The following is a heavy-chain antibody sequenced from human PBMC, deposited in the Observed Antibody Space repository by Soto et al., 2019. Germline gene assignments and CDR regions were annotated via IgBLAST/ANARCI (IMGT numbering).Heavy chain of an antibody. CDR3: ARRREGYYGSEKHSQFDY. CDR1: GGSISSSNW. D-gene: IGHD3-10*01. CDR2: IYHGGST. J-gene: IGHJ4*02. Sequence: QVQLQESGPGLVKPSGTLSLTCAVSGGSISSSNWWSWVRQPPGKGLEWIGEIYHGGSTNYNPSLKSRVTISVDKSKNQFSLKLSSVTAADTAVYYCARRREGYYGSEKHSQFDYWGQGTLVTVSS. V-gene: IGHV4-4*02.